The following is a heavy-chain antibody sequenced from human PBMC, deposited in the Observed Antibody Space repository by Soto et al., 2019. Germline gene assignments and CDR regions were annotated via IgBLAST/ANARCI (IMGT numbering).Heavy chain of an antibody. D-gene: IGHD2-2*01. J-gene: IGHJ6*02. V-gene: IGHV1-46*01. Sequence: ASVKVSCKASGYTFTSYYMHWVRQAPGQGLEWMGIINPSGGSTSYAQKFQGRVTMTRDTSTSTVYMELSSLRSEDTAVYYCARDQRGSSTRRFYYYGMDVWGQGTTVTVSS. CDR2: INPSGGST. CDR1: GYTFTSYY. CDR3: ARDQRGSSTRRFYYYGMDV.